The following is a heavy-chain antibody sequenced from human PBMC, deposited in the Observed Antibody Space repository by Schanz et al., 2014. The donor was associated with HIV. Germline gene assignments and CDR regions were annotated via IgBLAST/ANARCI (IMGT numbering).Heavy chain of an antibody. V-gene: IGHV3-23*04. Sequence: ELQLAESGGRLEQPGGSLRLSCAASGFTFSSYAMSWVRQAPGKGLEWVSAISGSSITYSADSVKGRFTISRDNAKNTLYLQMNSLRAEDTAVYYCAKARGAFDIWGQGTMVTVSS. CDR3: AKARGAFDI. J-gene: IGHJ3*02. CDR1: GFTFSSYA. CDR2: ISGSSIT.